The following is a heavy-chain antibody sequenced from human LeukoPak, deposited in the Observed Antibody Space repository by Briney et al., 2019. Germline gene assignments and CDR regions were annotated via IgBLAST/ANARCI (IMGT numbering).Heavy chain of an antibody. CDR1: GFTFTSYA. V-gene: IGHV1-18*04. Sequence: PGGSLRLSCAASGFTFTSYAISWVRQAPGQGLEWMGWISAYNGNTNYAQKLQGRVTMTTDTSTSTAYMELRSLRSDDTAVYYCARATRLGSSTRYAYWDSWGQGTLVTVSS. CDR2: ISAYNGNT. J-gene: IGHJ4*02. D-gene: IGHD2-2*01. CDR3: ARATRLGSSTRYAYWDS.